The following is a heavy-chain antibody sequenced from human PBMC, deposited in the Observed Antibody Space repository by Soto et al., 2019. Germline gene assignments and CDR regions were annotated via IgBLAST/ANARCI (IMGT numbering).Heavy chain of an antibody. D-gene: IGHD3-9*01. V-gene: IGHV1-69*13. Sequence: SVKVSCKASGGNFRSEAISWVRQAPGHGLEWMGRIIPMFSTPHYAQKFQGRVTIIADESTTTVNMEMRGLTYEDTAVYYCARAQFYAILTADDYGMDVWGQGTSVTVSS. CDR1: GGNFRSEA. CDR2: IIPMFSTP. CDR3: ARAQFYAILTADDYGMDV. J-gene: IGHJ6*02.